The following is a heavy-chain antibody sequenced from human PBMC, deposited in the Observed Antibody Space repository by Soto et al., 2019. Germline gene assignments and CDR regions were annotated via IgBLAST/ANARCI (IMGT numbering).Heavy chain of an antibody. CDR3: ARVTPSYYYYGMDL. CDR2: ISAYNGNT. V-gene: IGHV1-18*01. CDR1: GYTFTRNG. D-gene: IGHD2-15*01. Sequence: ASVKVSCKASGYTFTRNGISWVRQAPGQGLEWMGWISAYNGNTNYAQKLQGRVTMTTDTSTSTAYMELRSLRSDDTAVYYCARVTPSYYYYGMDLWGQGTTVTV. J-gene: IGHJ6*02.